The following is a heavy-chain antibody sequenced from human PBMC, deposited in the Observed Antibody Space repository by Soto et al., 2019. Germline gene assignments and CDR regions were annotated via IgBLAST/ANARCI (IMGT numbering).Heavy chain of an antibody. CDR1: GFTFSSYA. J-gene: IGHJ4*02. CDR2: ISGSGGST. Sequence: EVQLLESGGGLVQPGGSLRLSCAASGFTFSSYAMSWVRQAPGKGLEWVSAISGSGGSTYYADSVKGRFTISRDNSKNPLYLQMNSLRAEDTAVYYCAKPLAYSSSWYDFDYWGQGTLVTVSS. V-gene: IGHV3-23*01. D-gene: IGHD6-13*01. CDR3: AKPLAYSSSWYDFDY.